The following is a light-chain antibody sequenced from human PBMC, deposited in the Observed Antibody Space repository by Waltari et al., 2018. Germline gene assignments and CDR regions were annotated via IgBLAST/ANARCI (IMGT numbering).Light chain of an antibody. Sequence: QSALTQPASVSGSPGQSITISCTGTSSDVGGYNHVSWYQQHTGKAPKLMIDDVSRRPAGVSNLFSGSKSGNTASLTISGRQAEDEADYYCCSYAGSSTLVFGGGTKLTVL. CDR1: SSDVGGYNH. V-gene: IGLV2-23*02. J-gene: IGLJ2*01. CDR3: CSYAGSSTLV. CDR2: DVS.